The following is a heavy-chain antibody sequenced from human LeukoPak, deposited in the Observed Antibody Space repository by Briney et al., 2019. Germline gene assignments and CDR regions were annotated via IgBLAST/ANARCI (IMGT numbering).Heavy chain of an antibody. CDR3: ARVEGCSSTSCYDAEYSQH. CDR2: IIPILGIA. D-gene: IGHD2-2*01. J-gene: IGHJ1*01. CDR1: GGTFSSYA. V-gene: IGHV1-69*04. Sequence: ASVKVSCKTSGGTFSSYAISWVRQAPGQGLEWMGRIIPILGIANYAQKFQGRVTITADKSTSTAYMELSSLRSEDTAVYYCARVEGCSSTSCYDAEYSQHWGQGTLVTVSS.